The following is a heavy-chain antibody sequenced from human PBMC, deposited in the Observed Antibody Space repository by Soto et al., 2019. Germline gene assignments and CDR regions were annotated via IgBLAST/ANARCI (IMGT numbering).Heavy chain of an antibody. CDR3: AKVNSAGYCSTTSCYFYFDN. CDR1: GFTFTSYA. V-gene: IGHV3-23*01. CDR2: ISGSGGST. J-gene: IGHJ4*02. D-gene: IGHD2-2*01. Sequence: GGSLRLSCAASGFTFTSYAMSWVRQAPGKGLEWVSGISGSGGSTYYADSVKGRFTISRDNSKNTVYLQMNSLRGEDTAVYYCAKVNSAGYCSTTSCYFYFDNWGQGTLVTVSS.